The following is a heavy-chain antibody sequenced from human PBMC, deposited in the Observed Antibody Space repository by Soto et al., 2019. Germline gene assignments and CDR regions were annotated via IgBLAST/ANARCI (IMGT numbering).Heavy chain of an antibody. V-gene: IGHV4-31*03. D-gene: IGHD1-26*01. CDR2: IYYSGST. J-gene: IGHJ5*02. CDR1: GGSISSGGYY. Sequence: SETLSLTCTVSGGSISSGGYYWSWIRQHPGKGLEWIGYIYYSGSTYYNPSLKSRVTISVDTSKNQFSLKLSSVTAADTAVYYCASSPDPRYSGSYYSTNNWFDPWGQGTLVTVSS. CDR3: ASSPDPRYSGSYYSTNNWFDP.